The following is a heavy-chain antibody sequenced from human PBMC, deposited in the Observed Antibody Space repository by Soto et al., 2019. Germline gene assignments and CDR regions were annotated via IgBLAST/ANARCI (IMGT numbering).Heavy chain of an antibody. D-gene: IGHD5-18*01. Sequence: QVQLVQSGAEVKKPESSVKVSCKAPGGTFSTYAISWVRQAPGQGLEWMGGIIPMFGTANYAQRFQDRVTITADESTTTVYMELRSLRSEATAVYFCASGIQLWLRRINNGYSGWGQGTLVTVSS. V-gene: IGHV1-69*12. J-gene: IGHJ4*02. CDR2: IIPMFGTA. CDR1: GGTFSTYA. CDR3: ASGIQLWLRRINNGYSG.